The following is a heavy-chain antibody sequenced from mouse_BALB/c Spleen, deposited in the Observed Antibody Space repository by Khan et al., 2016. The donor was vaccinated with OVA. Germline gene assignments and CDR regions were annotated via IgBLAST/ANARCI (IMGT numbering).Heavy chain of an antibody. CDR3: ARDRSDY. V-gene: IGHV1-7*01. CDR1: GYTFTSYW. J-gene: IGHJ2*01. Sequence: QVQLQQSGAELAKPGASVKMSCKASGYTFTSYWMHWVKQRPGQGLEWIGYINPSTGYTEYNQNFKDKATLTADKSSSTAYMQLSSLTSEDSAVDYCARDRSDYWGQGTTLTVSS. CDR2: INPSTGYT.